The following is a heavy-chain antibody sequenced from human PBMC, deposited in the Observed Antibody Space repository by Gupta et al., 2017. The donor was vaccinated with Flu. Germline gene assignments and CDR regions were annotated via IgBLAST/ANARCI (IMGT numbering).Heavy chain of an antibody. CDR1: GFTFSSYS. V-gene: IGHV3-21*01. J-gene: IGHJ4*02. CDR3: ARAGDVRNSNDH. CDR2: ISSSSSYI. D-gene: IGHD3-16*01. Sequence: EVKLVESGGGLVRPGGSLRLSCAASGFTFSSYSMNWVRQAPGKGLEWVSFISSSSSYIYYADALKGRFTISRDNAKNSLYLQMDSLRAEDSAVYYCARAGDVRNSNDHWGQGTLVTVSS.